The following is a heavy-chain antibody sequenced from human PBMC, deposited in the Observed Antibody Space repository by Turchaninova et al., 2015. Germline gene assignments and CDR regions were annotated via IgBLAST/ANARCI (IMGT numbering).Heavy chain of an antibody. Sequence: EVQLAESGGGLVKPGGSLRLSCAASGFTFSNAWMSWVRQTPGKGLEWVARIKSKTNGGTTDYPAIVKGRVTISGDDSKNMLFLQLNSLGTEDTGIYYCATHSGSYYYDYWGQGTLVTVSS. V-gene: IGHV3-15*01. CDR2: IKSKTNGGTT. CDR1: GFTFSNAW. J-gene: IGHJ4*02. D-gene: IGHD3-10*01. CDR3: ATHSGSYYYDY.